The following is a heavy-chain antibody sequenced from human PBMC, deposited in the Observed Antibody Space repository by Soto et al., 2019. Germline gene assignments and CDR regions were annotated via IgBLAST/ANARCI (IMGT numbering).Heavy chain of an antibody. Sequence: EVQLVESGGGLVKPGGSLRLSCAASGFTFSSYSMNWVRQAPGKGLEWVSSISSSSSYIYYADSVKGRFTISRDNAKNSLYLKMNSLRAEDTAVYYCARGLYCSSTSCYCAFDIWGQGTMVTVSS. D-gene: IGHD2-2*01. CDR1: GFTFSSYS. CDR2: ISSSSSYI. CDR3: ARGLYCSSTSCYCAFDI. J-gene: IGHJ3*02. V-gene: IGHV3-21*01.